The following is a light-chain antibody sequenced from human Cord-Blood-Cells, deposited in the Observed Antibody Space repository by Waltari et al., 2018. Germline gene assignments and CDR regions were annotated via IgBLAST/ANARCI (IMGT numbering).Light chain of an antibody. V-gene: IGLV2-23*01. Sequence: QSALNQPASVSGSPGQSITISCTGTSSDVGSYTLVSWYQQHPGKAPKLMIYEGSKRPSGVSNRFSGSKSGNTASLTISGLHAEDEADYYCCSYAGSSTWVFGGGTKLTVL. CDR3: CSYAGSSTWV. CDR2: EGS. CDR1: SSDVGSYTL. J-gene: IGLJ3*02.